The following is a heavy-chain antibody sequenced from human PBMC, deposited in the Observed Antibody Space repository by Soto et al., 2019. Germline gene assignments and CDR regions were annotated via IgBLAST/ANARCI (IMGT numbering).Heavy chain of an antibody. Sequence: GGSLRLSCAASGFTFSSYAMSWVRQAPGKGLEWVSAISGSGGSAYYADSVKGRFTISRDNSKNTLYLQMNSLRAEDTAVYYCAKDFDYYYGMDVWGQGTTVTVSS. J-gene: IGHJ6*02. CDR1: GFTFSSYA. CDR3: AKDFDYYYGMDV. V-gene: IGHV3-23*01. CDR2: ISGSGGSA.